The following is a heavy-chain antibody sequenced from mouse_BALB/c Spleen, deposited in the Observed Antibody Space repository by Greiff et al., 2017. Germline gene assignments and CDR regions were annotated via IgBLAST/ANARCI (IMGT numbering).Heavy chain of an antibody. D-gene: IGHD2-1*01. Sequence: LQQPGSELVRPGASVKLSCKASGYTFTSYWMHWVKQRPGQGLEWIGNIYPGSGSTNYDEKFKSKATLTVDTSSSTAYMQLSSLTSEDSAVYYCTREDGNYFDYWGQGTTLTVSS. CDR2: IYPGSGST. J-gene: IGHJ2*01. V-gene: IGHV1S22*01. CDR1: GYTFTSYW. CDR3: TREDGNYFDY.